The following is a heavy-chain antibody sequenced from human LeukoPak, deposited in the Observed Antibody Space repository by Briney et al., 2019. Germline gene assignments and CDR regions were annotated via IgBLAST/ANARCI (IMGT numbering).Heavy chain of an antibody. J-gene: IGHJ4*02. CDR1: GGSISTYY. CDR2: IYYTGSH. V-gene: IGHV4-59*01. CDR3: CRDLLWGYDY. Sequence: SETLSLTCTVSGGSISTYYWSWIRQPPGKGLEWIGYIYYTGSHNYNPSLKSRVTISVNTPKNQSSLKQSSVTAADPPVFYCCRDLLWGYDYWGQGTLVTVSS. D-gene: IGHD3-10*01.